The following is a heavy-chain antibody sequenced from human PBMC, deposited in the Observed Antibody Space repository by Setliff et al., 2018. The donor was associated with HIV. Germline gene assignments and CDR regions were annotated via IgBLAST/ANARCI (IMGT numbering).Heavy chain of an antibody. D-gene: IGHD3-10*01. Sequence: SETLSLTCTVSGYSMSGGYNWGWIRQSPEKGLEWIGNIYHVGTTYYNPSLRSRVTLSVDPSKSQFSLKLTSVTAADTALYYCVTTDYFYGRNNFEYWSQGALVTVSS. CDR3: VTTDYFYGRNNFEY. V-gene: IGHV4-38-2*02. CDR1: GYSMSGGYN. J-gene: IGHJ4*02. CDR2: IYHVGTT.